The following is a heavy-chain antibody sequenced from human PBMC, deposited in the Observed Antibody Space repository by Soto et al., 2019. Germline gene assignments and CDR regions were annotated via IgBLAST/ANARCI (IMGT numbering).Heavy chain of an antibody. Sequence: GGSLRLSCAASGFSVSSNYVTWVRQAPGKGLEWASVIYSGGRTYYADSVRGRCTISRDNSNTVYLQMNSLRAEDTAVYYCARDDGYVWGKYRYVWGQGTSVTVSS. CDR3: ARDDGYVWGKYRYV. CDR1: GFSVSSNY. D-gene: IGHD3-16*01. J-gene: IGHJ6*02. V-gene: IGHV3-53*01. CDR2: IYSGGRT.